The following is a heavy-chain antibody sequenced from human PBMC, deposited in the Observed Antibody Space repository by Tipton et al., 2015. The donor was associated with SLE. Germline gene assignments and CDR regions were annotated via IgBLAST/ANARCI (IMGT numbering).Heavy chain of an antibody. D-gene: IGHD3-10*01. CDR3: ASGDVGLFAHHGMDV. Sequence: LRLSCTVSGGSITSSSDYWGWIRQPPGKGLEWIGTIYYTGSTNSSPSLRSRLTMSIDTSKNQFSLKLSSVTAADTAVYHCASGDVGLFAHHGMDVWGQGTTVTASS. V-gene: IGHV4-39*01. CDR2: IYYTGST. CDR1: GGSITSSSDY. J-gene: IGHJ6*02.